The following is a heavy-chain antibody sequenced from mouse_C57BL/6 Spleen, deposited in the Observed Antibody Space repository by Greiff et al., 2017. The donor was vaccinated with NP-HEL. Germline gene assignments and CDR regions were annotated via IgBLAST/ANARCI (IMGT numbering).Heavy chain of an antibody. V-gene: IGHV5-4*01. J-gene: IGHJ1*03. D-gene: IGHD2-3*01. CDR1: GFTFSSYA. CDR2: ISDGGSYT. CDR3: ARSDGYYWYFDV. Sequence: VQLKESGGGLVKPGGSLKLSCAASGFTFSSYAMSWVRQTPEKRLEWVATISDGGSYTYYPDNVKGRFTISRDNAKNNLYLQMSHLKSEDTAMYYCARSDGYYWYFDVWGTGTTVTVSS.